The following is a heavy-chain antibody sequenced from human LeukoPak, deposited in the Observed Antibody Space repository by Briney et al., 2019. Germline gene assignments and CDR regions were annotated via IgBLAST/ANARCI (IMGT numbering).Heavy chain of an antibody. V-gene: IGHV1-69*05. CDR1: GGTFSSYA. CDR2: IIPIFGTA. Sequence: PVKVSCKASGGTFSSYAISWVRQAPGQGLEWMGGIIPIFGTANYAQKFQGRVTITTDESTSTAYMELSSLRSEDTAVYYCARDLTGTRDAFDIWGQGTLVTVSS. CDR3: ARDLTGTRDAFDI. D-gene: IGHD1-20*01. J-gene: IGHJ3*02.